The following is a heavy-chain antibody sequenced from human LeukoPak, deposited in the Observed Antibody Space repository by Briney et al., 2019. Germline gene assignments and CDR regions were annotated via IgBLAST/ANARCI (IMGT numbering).Heavy chain of an antibody. Sequence: SETLSLTCTVSGYSISSGYYWGWVRQPPGKGLEWIVSIYHSGTTYYNPSLKSRVTISVDTSKNQFSLKLSSVTAADTAVYYCARQNYDRTFDYWGQGTLVTVSS. CDR1: GYSISSGYY. V-gene: IGHV4-38-2*02. J-gene: IGHJ4*02. CDR3: ARQNYDRTFDY. CDR2: IYHSGTT. D-gene: IGHD3-22*01.